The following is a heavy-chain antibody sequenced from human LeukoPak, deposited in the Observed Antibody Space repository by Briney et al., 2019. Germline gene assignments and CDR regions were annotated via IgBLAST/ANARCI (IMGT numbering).Heavy chain of an antibody. CDR1: GFTFSSYA. J-gene: IGHJ4*02. V-gene: IGHV3-30-3*01. CDR2: ISYDGSNK. D-gene: IGHD5-12*01. CDR3: ATKIVANFDY. Sequence: GGSLRLSYAASGFTFSSYAMHWVRQAPGKGLEWVAFISYDGSNKYYADSVKGRFTISRDNSKNTLYLQMNSLRPEDTAVYYCATKIVANFDYWGQGTLVTVSS.